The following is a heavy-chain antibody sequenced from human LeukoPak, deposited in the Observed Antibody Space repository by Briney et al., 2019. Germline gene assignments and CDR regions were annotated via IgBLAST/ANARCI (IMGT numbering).Heavy chain of an antibody. J-gene: IGHJ4*02. CDR1: GFTFSSYG. CDR2: ISGSGGST. CDR3: ARVSPYDSTAANNDY. Sequence: GGSLRLSCAASGFTFSSYGMSWVRQAPGKGLEWVSAISGSGGSTYYADSVKGRFTISRDNSKNTLYLQMNSLRAEDTAVYYCARVSPYDSTAANNDYWGQGTLVIVSS. V-gene: IGHV3-23*01. D-gene: IGHD3-22*01.